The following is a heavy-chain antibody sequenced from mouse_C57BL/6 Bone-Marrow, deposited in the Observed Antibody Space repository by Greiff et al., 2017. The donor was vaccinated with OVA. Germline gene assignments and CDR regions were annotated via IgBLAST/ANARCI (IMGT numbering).Heavy chain of an antibody. CDR3: ARRDYYGSHYWYFDV. J-gene: IGHJ1*03. D-gene: IGHD1-1*01. V-gene: IGHV1-77*01. CDR2: IGPGSGST. Sequence: QVQLQQSGAELVKPGASVKISCKASGYTFTDYYINWVKQRPGQGLEWIGKIGPGSGSTYYNEKFKGKATLTADKSSSTAYMQLSSLTAEDSAVYFCARRDYYGSHYWYFDVWGTGTTVTVSS. CDR1: GYTFTDYY.